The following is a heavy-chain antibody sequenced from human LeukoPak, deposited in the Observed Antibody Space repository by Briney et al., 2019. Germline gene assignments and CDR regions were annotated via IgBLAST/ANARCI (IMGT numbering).Heavy chain of an antibody. CDR2: IYYTGST. Sequence: PSETLSLTCAVSGASISGSGYYLGWIRQPPGKGLEWIGNIYYTGSTYYNASLQSRVTISLDTSKNQLSLKLSSVTAADTAVYYCARESNYHGSGTGWFDPWGQGTLVTVSS. CDR1: GASISGSGYY. J-gene: IGHJ5*02. CDR3: ARESNYHGSGTGWFDP. V-gene: IGHV4-39*07. D-gene: IGHD3-10*01.